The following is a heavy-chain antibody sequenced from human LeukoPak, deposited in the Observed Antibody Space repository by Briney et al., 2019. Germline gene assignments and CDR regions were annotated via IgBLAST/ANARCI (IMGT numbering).Heavy chain of an antibody. V-gene: IGHV1-69*05. D-gene: IGHD2-2*02. CDR2: IIPIFGTA. Sequence: SVKVSCKASGGTFSSYAISWVRQAPGQGLEWMGGIIPIFGTANYAQKFQGRVTITTDESTSTAYMELSSLRSEDTAVYYCASDHTPVPAAIRGVWFDPWGQGTLVTVSS. J-gene: IGHJ5*02. CDR1: GGTFSSYA. CDR3: ASDHTPVPAAIRGVWFDP.